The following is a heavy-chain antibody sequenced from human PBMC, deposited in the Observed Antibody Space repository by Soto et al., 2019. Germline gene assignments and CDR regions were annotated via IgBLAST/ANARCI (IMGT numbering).Heavy chain of an antibody. Sequence: QAQLVESGGGVVQTGRSLRLSCAASGFAFSSYGMHWVRQAPGTGLGWVAVISYDGSLQHYADSVKGRFTISRDKAKNMVLLQISSLRAEDTAVYYCVSDRGYGHASVPYSWGQGTLVSVSS. J-gene: IGHJ4*02. V-gene: IGHV3-30*03. CDR2: ISYDGSLQ. CDR1: GFAFSSYG. D-gene: IGHD5-18*01. CDR3: VSDRGYGHASVPYS.